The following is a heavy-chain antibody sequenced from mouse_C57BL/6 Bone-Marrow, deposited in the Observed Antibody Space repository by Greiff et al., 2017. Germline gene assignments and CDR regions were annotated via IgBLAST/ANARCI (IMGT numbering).Heavy chain of an antibody. CDR2: ISDGGSYT. V-gene: IGHV5-4*01. Sequence: DVMLVESGGGLVKPGGSLKLSCAASGFTFSSYAMSWVRQTPEKRLEWVATISDGGSYTYYPDNVKGRFPISRDNAKNNLYLQMSHLKSEDTAMYYCARDRRAYYSNWNYFDYWGQGTTLTGSS. J-gene: IGHJ2*01. CDR1: GFTFSSYA. CDR3: ARDRRAYYSNWNYFDY. D-gene: IGHD2-5*01.